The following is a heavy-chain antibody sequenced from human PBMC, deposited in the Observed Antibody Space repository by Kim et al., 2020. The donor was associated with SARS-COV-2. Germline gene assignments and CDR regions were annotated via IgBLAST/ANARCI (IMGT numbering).Heavy chain of an antibody. D-gene: IGHD5-18*01. CDR2: IIPILGIA. V-gene: IGHV1-69*04. CDR3: ARVEGVGTAMAPFDY. J-gene: IGHJ4*02. Sequence: SVKVSCKASGGTFSSYAISWVRQAPGQGLEWMGRIIPILGIANYAQKFQGRVTITADKSTSTAYMELSSLRSEDTAVYYCARVEGVGTAMAPFDYWGQGTLVTVSS. CDR1: GGTFSSYA.